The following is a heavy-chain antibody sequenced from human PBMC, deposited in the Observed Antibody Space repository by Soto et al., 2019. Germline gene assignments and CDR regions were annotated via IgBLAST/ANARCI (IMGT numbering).Heavy chain of an antibody. J-gene: IGHJ6*02. Sequence: QVQLLQSAGEVKKPGASVKVSCKASGYSFTSYGISWVRRAPVQGREGMGWISPYNGHTQFVERFQGRVTMTTDTSTKTAYMELRNLRSEDTAHYYCARDLTIVPATHPRLENYGMDVWGQGTTVIVSS. D-gene: IGHD2-2*01. V-gene: IGHV1-18*01. CDR1: GYSFTSYG. CDR3: ARDLTIVPATHPRLENYGMDV. CDR2: ISPYNGHT.